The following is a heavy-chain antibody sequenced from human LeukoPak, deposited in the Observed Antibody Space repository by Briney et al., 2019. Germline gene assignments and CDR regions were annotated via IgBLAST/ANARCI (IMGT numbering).Heavy chain of an antibody. D-gene: IGHD5-18*01. J-gene: IGHJ3*02. CDR2: ISSSGSTI. Sequence: GGSLRLSCAASGFTFSDYYMSWIRQAPGKGLEWVSYISSSGSTIYYADSVKGRFTISRDNAKNSLYLQMNSLRAEDTAVYYCAREYSYGRLDAFGIWGQGTMVTVSS. V-gene: IGHV3-11*01. CDR1: GFTFSDYY. CDR3: AREYSYGRLDAFGI.